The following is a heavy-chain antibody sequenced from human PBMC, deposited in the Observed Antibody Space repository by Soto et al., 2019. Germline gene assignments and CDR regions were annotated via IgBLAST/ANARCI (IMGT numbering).Heavy chain of an antibody. D-gene: IGHD2-2*01. CDR3: ARAGVVPAAYLHPADY. CDR1: GFTSSSYA. J-gene: IGHJ4*02. CDR2: ISYDGSNK. V-gene: IGHV3-30-3*01. Sequence: HPGGSLRLSCAASGFTSSSYAMHWVRQAPGKGLEWVAVISYDGSNKYYADSVKGRFTISRDNSKNTLYLQMNGLRAEDTAVYYCARAGVVPAAYLHPADYWGQGTLVTVSS.